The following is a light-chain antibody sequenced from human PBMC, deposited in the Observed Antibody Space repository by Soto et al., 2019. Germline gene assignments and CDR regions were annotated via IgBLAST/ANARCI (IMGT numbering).Light chain of an antibody. CDR3: QSYYSSLSGWV. V-gene: IGLV1-40*01. CDR2: GNS. CDR1: SSNIGAGYD. J-gene: IGLJ3*02. Sequence: QSVLTQPPSVSGPPGQRVTISCTGSSSNIGAGYDVHWYQQLPGTAPKLLIYGNSNRPSGVPDRFSGSKSGTSASLAITGLQAEDEADYYCQSYYSSLSGWVFGGGTKLTVL.